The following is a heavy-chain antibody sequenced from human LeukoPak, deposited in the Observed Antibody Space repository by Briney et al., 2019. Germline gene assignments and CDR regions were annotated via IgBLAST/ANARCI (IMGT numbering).Heavy chain of an antibody. CDR3: ARAFAPVVTAISAILGAGFDY. CDR1: GFTFSSYS. V-gene: IGHV3-21*01. CDR2: ISSSSSYI. Sequence: PGGSLRLSCAASGFTFSSYSMNWVRQAPGKGLEWVSSISSSSSYIYYADSVKGRFTISRDNAKNSLYLQMNSLRAEDTAVYYCARAFAPVVTAISAILGAGFDYWGQGTLVTVSS. D-gene: IGHD2-21*02. J-gene: IGHJ4*02.